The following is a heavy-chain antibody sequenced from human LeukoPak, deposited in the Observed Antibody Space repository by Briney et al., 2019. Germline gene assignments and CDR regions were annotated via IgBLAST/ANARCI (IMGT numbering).Heavy chain of an antibody. D-gene: IGHD2-8*01. CDR3: AREVYAGNWFDP. J-gene: IGHJ5*02. CDR2: ISGNGDST. Sequence: GGSLRLSCTASGFTFSTCAMHWVRQAPGKGLEYVAAISGNGDSTYYANSVKGRFTISRDNSKNTLYLQMGSLRPEDMAVYYCAREVYAGNWFDPWGQGTLVTVSS. V-gene: IGHV3-64*01. CDR1: GFTFSTCA.